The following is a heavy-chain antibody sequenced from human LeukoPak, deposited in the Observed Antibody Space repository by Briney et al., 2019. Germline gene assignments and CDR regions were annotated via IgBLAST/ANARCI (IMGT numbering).Heavy chain of an antibody. Sequence: ASVKVSCKASGYTFTSYGISWVRQAPGQGLEWMGWINAYNGNTNYAQKLQGRVTMTTDTSTSTAYMELRSLRSDDTAVYYCARDDLTSSASKNWFDPWGQGTLVTVSS. V-gene: IGHV1-18*01. J-gene: IGHJ5*02. CDR1: GYTFTSYG. CDR3: ARDDLTSSASKNWFDP. D-gene: IGHD2-2*01. CDR2: INAYNGNT.